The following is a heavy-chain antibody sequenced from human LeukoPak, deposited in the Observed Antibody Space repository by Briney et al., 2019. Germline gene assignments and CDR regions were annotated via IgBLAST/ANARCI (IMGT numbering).Heavy chain of an antibody. J-gene: IGHJ4*02. Sequence: GGSLRLSCAASGFTFSSYAMSWVRQAPGKGLEWVANIKHDGSENDYVDSVRGRFTISRDNAKKSLYLQMHSLRPEDTAVYYCARDGGDSPLDLRYWGPGTLVTVSS. CDR3: ARDGGDSPLDLRY. CDR2: IKHDGSEN. D-gene: IGHD2-21*02. CDR1: GFTFSSYA. V-gene: IGHV3-7*04.